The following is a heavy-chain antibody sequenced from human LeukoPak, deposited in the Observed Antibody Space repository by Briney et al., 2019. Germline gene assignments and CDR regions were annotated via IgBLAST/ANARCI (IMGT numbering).Heavy chain of an antibody. V-gene: IGHV3-30*02. CDR3: AKRGSGWYEDYYYYMDV. D-gene: IGHD6-19*01. Sequence: AGGSLRLSCAASGFTFSSYGMHWVRQAPGKGLEWVAFIRYDGSNKNYADSVKGRFTISRDNSKNTLYLQMNSLRAEDTAVYYCAKRGSGWYEDYYYYMDVWGKGTTVTISS. CDR2: IRYDGSNK. J-gene: IGHJ6*03. CDR1: GFTFSSYG.